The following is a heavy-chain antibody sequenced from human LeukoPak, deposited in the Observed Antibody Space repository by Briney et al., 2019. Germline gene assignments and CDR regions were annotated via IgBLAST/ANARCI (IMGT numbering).Heavy chain of an antibody. CDR1: GFTFSSYG. J-gene: IGHJ4*02. Sequence: GGSLRLSCAASGFTFSSYGMHWVRQAPGKGLEWVAFIRYDGSNKYYADSVKGRFTISRDNSKNTLYLQMNSLRAEDTAVYYCAKGYGDYLSFDGGGRGQGTLVTVSS. D-gene: IGHD4-17*01. CDR2: IRYDGSNK. V-gene: IGHV3-30*02. CDR3: AKGYGDYLSFDGGG.